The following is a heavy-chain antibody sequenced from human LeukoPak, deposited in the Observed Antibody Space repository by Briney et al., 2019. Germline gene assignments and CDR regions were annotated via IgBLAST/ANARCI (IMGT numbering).Heavy chain of an antibody. D-gene: IGHD2-2*01. Sequence: PSETLSLTCTVSGGSISSGGYYWSWIRQHPGKGLEWIGYIYYSGSTYYNPSLKSRVTISVDTSKNQFSLKLSSVTAADTAVYYCARDGGSQLPLNWLDPWGQGTLVTVSS. V-gene: IGHV4-31*03. CDR2: IYYSGST. CDR3: ARDGGSQLPLNWLDP. CDR1: GGSISSGGYY. J-gene: IGHJ5*02.